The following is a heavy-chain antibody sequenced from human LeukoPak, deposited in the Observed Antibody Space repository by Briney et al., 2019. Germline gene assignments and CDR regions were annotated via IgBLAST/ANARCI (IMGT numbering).Heavy chain of an antibody. CDR2: ISSDGRST. J-gene: IGHJ3*02. V-gene: IGHV3-74*01. CDR1: GFTFSSYW. D-gene: IGHD1-1*01. Sequence: GGSLRLSCAASGFTFSSYWMHWVRQAPGKGLVRVSRISSDGRSTSHADSVKGRFTISRDNAKNTLYLQMNSLRAEDTAVYYCTRERLERHDAFDMWGQGTVVTVSS. CDR3: TRERLERHDAFDM.